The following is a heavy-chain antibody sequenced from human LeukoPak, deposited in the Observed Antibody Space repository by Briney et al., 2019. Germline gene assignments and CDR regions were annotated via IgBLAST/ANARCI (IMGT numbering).Heavy chain of an antibody. CDR2: MSYDGSNK. Sequence: PGRSLRLSCAASGFTFSSYGIHWVRQAPGKGLEWVALMSYDGSNKYYAGSVKGRFTISRDNSKNTLYLQMNSLRAEDTAVYYCARDRGVTTRPRGYFDFWGQGTLVTVSS. CDR3: ARDRGVTTRPRGYFDF. D-gene: IGHD1-1*01. V-gene: IGHV3-33*01. J-gene: IGHJ4*02. CDR1: GFTFSSYG.